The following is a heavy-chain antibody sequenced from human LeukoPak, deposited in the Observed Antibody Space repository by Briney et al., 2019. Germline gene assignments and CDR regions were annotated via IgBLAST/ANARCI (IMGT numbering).Heavy chain of an antibody. D-gene: IGHD6-6*01. CDR3: ARDFVPSPKHPMDV. V-gene: IGHV1-18*01. CDR2: ISAYNGNT. CDR1: GYTFTSYG. Sequence: ASVKVSCKASGYTFTSYGISWVRQAPGQGLEWIGWISAYNGNTNYAQKLQGRVTMTTDTSTSTAYMELRSLRSDDTAVYYCARDFVPSPKHPMDVWGQGTTVTVSS. J-gene: IGHJ6*02.